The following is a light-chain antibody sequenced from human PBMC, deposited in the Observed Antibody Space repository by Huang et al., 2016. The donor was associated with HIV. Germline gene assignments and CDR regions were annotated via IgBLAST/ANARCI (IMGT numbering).Light chain of an antibody. V-gene: IGKV1-33*01. CDR2: DAS. Sequence: DIQMTQSPSSLSASVGDRVTITCQASQDIAKFLNWYQQKPGQAPKLLIYDASTLQTGVPSRFSGSGSGTDFTFTISSLQPEDIATYYCQQYDSLPPWTVGQGTKVEIQ. CDR3: QQYDSLPPWT. J-gene: IGKJ1*01. CDR1: QDIAKF.